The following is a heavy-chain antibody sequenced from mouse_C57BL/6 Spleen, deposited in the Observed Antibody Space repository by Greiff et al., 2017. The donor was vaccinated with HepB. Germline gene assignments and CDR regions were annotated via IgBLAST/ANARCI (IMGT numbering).Heavy chain of an antibody. CDR1: GYAFSSSW. D-gene: IGHD2-4*01. Sequence: VQLQQSGPELVKPGASVKISCKASGYAFSSSWMNWVKQRPGKGLEWIGRIYPGDGDTNYNGKFKGKATLTADKSSSTAYMQLSSLTSEDSAVYFCAREGLQYFDVWGTGTTVTVSS. V-gene: IGHV1-82*01. CDR3: AREGLQYFDV. CDR2: IYPGDGDT. J-gene: IGHJ1*03.